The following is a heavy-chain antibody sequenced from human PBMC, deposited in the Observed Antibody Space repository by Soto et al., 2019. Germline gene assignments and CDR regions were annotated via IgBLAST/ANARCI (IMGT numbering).Heavy chain of an antibody. CDR1: GGSISPYF. J-gene: IGHJ5*02. CDR2: IYYSGST. V-gene: IGHV4-59*01. CDR3: ARDPKGNNWFDP. Sequence: ETLSLTCTVSGGSISPYFWSWIRQPPGKGLEWIGYIYYSGSTNYNPSLKSRVTISVDTSKKQFSLKLTSVTAADTAIYYCARDPKGNNWFDPWGQGTLVTVSS.